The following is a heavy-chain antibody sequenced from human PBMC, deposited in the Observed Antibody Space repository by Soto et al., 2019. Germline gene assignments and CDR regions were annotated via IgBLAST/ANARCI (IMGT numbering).Heavy chain of an antibody. CDR2: IYYSGST. J-gene: IGHJ4*02. Sequence: PSETLSLTCTVSGGSVSSGSYYWSWIRQPPGKGLEWIGYIYYSGSTNYNPSLKSRVTISVDTSKNQFSLKLSSVTAADTAVYYCARGAGYYDSSEFDYWGQGTLVTVSS. CDR3: ARGAGYYDSSEFDY. D-gene: IGHD3-22*01. CDR1: GGSVSSGSYY. V-gene: IGHV4-61*01.